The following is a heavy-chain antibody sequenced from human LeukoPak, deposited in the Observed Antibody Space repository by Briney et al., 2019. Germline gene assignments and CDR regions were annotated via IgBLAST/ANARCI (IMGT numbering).Heavy chain of an antibody. CDR2: ISNTGVT. D-gene: IGHD3-10*01. Sequence: PGGSLRLSCAASGFILSDFTMNWVRQAPGKGLEWVSTISNTGVTHYADSVKGRFTIPRDSAKNSQYLQIYSLRDEDTAVYYCARYYFGSGNYRTFDRWGQGTLVIVSS. CDR1: GFILSDFT. J-gene: IGHJ4*02. CDR3: ARYYFGSGNYRTFDR. V-gene: IGHV3-69-1*01.